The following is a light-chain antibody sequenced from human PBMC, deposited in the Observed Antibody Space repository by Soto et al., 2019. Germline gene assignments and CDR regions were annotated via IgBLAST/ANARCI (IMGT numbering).Light chain of an antibody. CDR1: QSISRY. Sequence: DIQMTXXPSSLSASVGDRVIITCRASQSISRYLNWYQQKPAKAPKLLVYAASNLQSGVPSRFSGSGSGTDFTLTISSLQSEDFATYYCQQSYSIPFTFGPGTKVDIK. CDR2: AAS. CDR3: QQSYSIPFT. V-gene: IGKV1-39*01. J-gene: IGKJ3*01.